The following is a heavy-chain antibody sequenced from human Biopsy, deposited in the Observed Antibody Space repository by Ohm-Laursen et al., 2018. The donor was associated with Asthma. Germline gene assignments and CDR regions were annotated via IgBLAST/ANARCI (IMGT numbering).Heavy chain of an antibody. J-gene: IGHJ4*02. CDR2: IYYSGST. V-gene: IGHV4-31*03. CDR3: ARAQDYYDSRGYYRSFDY. D-gene: IGHD3-22*01. Sequence: TLSLICTVSYGSITSGGYYWTWLRQHPGKGLEWIGFIYYSGSTYYNPSLKSRVSISIDTSKNQFSLKLSSVTAADTAVYYCARAQDYYDSRGYYRSFDYWGQGTLVTVSS. CDR1: YGSITSGGYY.